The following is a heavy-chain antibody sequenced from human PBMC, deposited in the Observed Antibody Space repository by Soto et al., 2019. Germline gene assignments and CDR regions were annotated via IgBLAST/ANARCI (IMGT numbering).Heavy chain of an antibody. CDR2: MNPNSGNT. Sequence: QVQLVQSGAEVKKPGASVKVSCKASGYTFTSYDINWVRQATGQGLEWMGWMNPNSGNTGYAQKFQGRVTMTRNTSISTAYMEISSLRSDEAAVYYGARAPSSWYYYMDVWGKGTTVTVSS. D-gene: IGHD6-13*01. V-gene: IGHV1-8*01. CDR1: GYTFTSYD. J-gene: IGHJ6*03. CDR3: ARAPSSWYYYMDV.